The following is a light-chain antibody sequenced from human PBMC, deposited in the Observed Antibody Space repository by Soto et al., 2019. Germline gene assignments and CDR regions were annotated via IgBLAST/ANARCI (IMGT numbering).Light chain of an antibody. Sequence: IVLTQSPGTLSLYPGERAALSCRASQTVRNNYLAWYQQKPGQAPRLLIEDASSRATGIPDRFSGGGSGTDFTLTFSRLEPEDFAVYYCQQYGISGTFGQGTKVDIK. V-gene: IGKV3-20*01. CDR2: DAS. J-gene: IGKJ1*01. CDR1: QTVRNNY. CDR3: QQYGISGT.